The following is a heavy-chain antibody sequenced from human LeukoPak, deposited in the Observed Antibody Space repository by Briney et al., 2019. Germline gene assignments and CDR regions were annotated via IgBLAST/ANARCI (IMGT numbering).Heavy chain of an antibody. V-gene: IGHV3-66*01. Sequence: GGSLRLSCAGSGLSVSYNYMTWVRQAPGKGLEWVSVIYSAGSTYYADSATGRFTISGYSSKNTAYLQLTSLRVEDTAVYYCLWSYYNRPDQWGQGTLVTVSS. CDR3: LWSYYNRPDQ. CDR2: IYSAGST. D-gene: IGHD3-10*01. CDR1: GLSVSYNY. J-gene: IGHJ5*02.